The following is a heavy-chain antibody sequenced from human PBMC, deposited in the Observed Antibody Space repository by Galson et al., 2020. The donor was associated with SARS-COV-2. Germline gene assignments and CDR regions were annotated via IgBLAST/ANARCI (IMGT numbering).Heavy chain of an antibody. CDR1: GFTFSTYA. CDR2: ISGSGGRT. D-gene: IGHD3-10*02. V-gene: IGHV3-23*01. J-gene: IGHJ5*02. CDR3: VKVDLFGPFDP. Sequence: GGSLRLSCAASGFTFSTYAMSWVRQAPGKGLEWVSAISGSGGRTNYADSVKGRFTISRDNSKNTLYLQMNSLRAEDTAVYYCVKVDLFGPFDPWGQGTLVTVSS.